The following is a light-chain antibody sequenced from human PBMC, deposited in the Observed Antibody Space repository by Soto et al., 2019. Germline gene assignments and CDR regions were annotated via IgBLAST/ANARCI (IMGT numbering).Light chain of an antibody. J-gene: IGKJ1*01. CDR1: QSISNW. CDR3: QQYHSYWT. CDR2: KAS. Sequence: DIQMSQSPSSLSASVGDRVTITCRASQSISNWLAWYQQKPGKAPKLLIYKASTLKSGVPQRFSGSGSGTEFTLTISSLQTDDFSTYYCQQYHSYWTFGQGTKVDI. V-gene: IGKV1-5*03.